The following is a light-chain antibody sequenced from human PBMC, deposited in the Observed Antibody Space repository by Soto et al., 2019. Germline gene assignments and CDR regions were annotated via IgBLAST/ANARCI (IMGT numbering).Light chain of an antibody. CDR1: SIDVGGYNY. Sequence: QSALTQHASVSGSPGQSITISCTGTSIDVGGYNYVSWYQQHPGRAPKLMIYEVSNRPSGISNRFSGSKSGNSASLTISGLQAEDEAEYHCSSYTSSSPLGIFGAGTKLTVL. J-gene: IGLJ2*01. CDR3: SSYTSSSPLGI. CDR2: EVS. V-gene: IGLV2-14*01.